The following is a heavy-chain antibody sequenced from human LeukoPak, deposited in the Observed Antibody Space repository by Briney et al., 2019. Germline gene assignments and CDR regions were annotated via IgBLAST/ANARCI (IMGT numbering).Heavy chain of an antibody. CDR3: ARDILYGMDV. V-gene: IGHV4-59*01. CDR2: IYYSGST. Sequence: SETLSLTCTVSGGSISSYYWSWIRQPPGKGLEWIGYIYYSGSTNYNPSLKSQVTISVDTSKNQFSLKLSSVTAADTAVYYCARDILYGMDVWGQGTTVTVSS. J-gene: IGHJ6*02. CDR1: GGSISSYY.